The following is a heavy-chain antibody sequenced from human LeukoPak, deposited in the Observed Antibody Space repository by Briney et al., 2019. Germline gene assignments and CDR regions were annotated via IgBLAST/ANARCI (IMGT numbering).Heavy chain of an antibody. CDR1: GGSFSGYY. CDR3: ATHGTSGYDYHDY. CDR2: INHSGST. D-gene: IGHD5-12*01. J-gene: IGHJ4*02. Sequence: SETLSLTCAVYGGSFSGYYWGWIRQPPGKGLEWIGEINHSGSTNYNPSLKSRVTISVDTSKNQFSLKLSSVTAADTAVYYCATHGTSGYDYHDYWGQGTLVTVSS. V-gene: IGHV4-34*01.